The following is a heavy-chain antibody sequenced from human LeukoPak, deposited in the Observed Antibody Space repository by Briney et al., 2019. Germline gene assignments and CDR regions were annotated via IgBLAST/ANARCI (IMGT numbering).Heavy chain of an antibody. Sequence: SETLSLTCTVSGGSVSSGFYYWSWIRQPPGKGLEWIGYIYYSGSTNYNPSPKSRVTISVDTSKNQFSLKLSSVTAADTAVYYCARKSNNIDYWGQGTLVTVSS. CDR1: GGSVSSGFYY. J-gene: IGHJ4*02. CDR3: ARKSNNIDY. CDR2: IYYSGST. V-gene: IGHV4-61*01. D-gene: IGHD2/OR15-2a*01.